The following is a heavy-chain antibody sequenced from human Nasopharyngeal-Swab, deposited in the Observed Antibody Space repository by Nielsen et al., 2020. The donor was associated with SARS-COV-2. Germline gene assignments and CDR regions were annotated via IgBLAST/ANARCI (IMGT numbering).Heavy chain of an antibody. CDR2: INPSGGST. V-gene: IGHV1-46*01. CDR3: ARRTIVGASYGMDV. D-gene: IGHD1-26*01. J-gene: IGHJ6*02. Sequence: WVRQAPGQGLEWMGIINPSGGSTSYAQKFQGRVTMTRDTSTSTVYMELSSLRSEDTAVYYCARRTIVGASYGMDVWGQGTTVTVSS.